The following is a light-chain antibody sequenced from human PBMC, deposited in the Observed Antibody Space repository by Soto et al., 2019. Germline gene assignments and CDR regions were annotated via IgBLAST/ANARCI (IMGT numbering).Light chain of an antibody. J-gene: IGLJ1*01. CDR3: FSHRRGDSHV. CDR1: SRDVGGYNY. V-gene: IGLV2-14*01. Sequence: QLVLTQPASVSGSPGQSITISCTGTSRDVGGYNYVSWYQQYPGKAPKLMIYGVTNRPSGVSNRFSGSKTGNTASLTISGLQAEDEAYYYCFSHRRGDSHVFGTGTKLTVL. CDR2: GVT.